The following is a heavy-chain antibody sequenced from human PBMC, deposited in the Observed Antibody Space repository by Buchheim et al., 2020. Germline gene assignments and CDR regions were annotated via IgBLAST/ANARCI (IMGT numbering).Heavy chain of an antibody. Sequence: QVQLQESGPGLVKPSQTLSLTCTVSGGSISSGGYYWSWIRRHPGKGLEWIGYIHDTGSYYNPSLKSRVTISVDTSKNQFSLKLSSVTAADTAVYYCVSNHAPWGQGTL. CDR2: IHDTGS. D-gene: IGHD1-14*01. J-gene: IGHJ5*02. CDR3: VSNHAP. V-gene: IGHV4-31*03. CDR1: GGSISSGGYY.